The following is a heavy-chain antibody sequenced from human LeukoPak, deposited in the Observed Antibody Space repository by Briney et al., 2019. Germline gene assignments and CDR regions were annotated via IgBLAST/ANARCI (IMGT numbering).Heavy chain of an antibody. CDR1: GFTFSSYW. D-gene: IGHD3-3*01. J-gene: IGHJ4*02. V-gene: IGHV3-74*01. CDR3: AKDLSALRFLEWLQSPDY. Sequence: GGSLRLSCAASGFTFSSYWMHWVRQAPGKGLVWVSRINSAGSSTSYADSVKGRFTISRDNAKNTLYLQMNSLRAEDTAVYYCAKDLSALRFLEWLQSPDYWGQGTLVTVSS. CDR2: INSAGSST.